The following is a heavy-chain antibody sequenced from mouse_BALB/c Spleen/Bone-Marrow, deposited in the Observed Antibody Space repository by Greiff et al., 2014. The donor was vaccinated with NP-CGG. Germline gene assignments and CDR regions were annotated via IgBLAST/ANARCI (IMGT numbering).Heavy chain of an antibody. CDR3: ARRIPYGYAMDY. CDR1: GYTFTEYT. Sequence: EVQLVESGPELVKPGASVKISCKTSGYTFTEYTMHWVKQSHGKSLEWIGTIDPNNGGTSYNQKFKGKATLTVDKSSSTAYMELRSLTSEGSAVYYCARRIPYGYAMDYWGQGTSVTVSS. CDR2: IDPNNGGT. J-gene: IGHJ4*01. D-gene: IGHD2-2*01. V-gene: IGHV1-22*01.